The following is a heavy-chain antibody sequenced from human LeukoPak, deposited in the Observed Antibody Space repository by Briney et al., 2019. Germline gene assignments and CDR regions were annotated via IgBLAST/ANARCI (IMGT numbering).Heavy chain of an antibody. CDR2: ISSSSSYI. V-gene: IGHV3-21*01. CDR1: GFTFSSYT. CDR3: ARDHYYDSSGYIPAGDAFDF. D-gene: IGHD3-22*01. Sequence: AGGSLRLSCAASGFTFSSYTMNWVRQAPGKGLEWVSSISSSSSYIYYADSVKGRFTISRDNAKNSLNLQMNSLRAEDTAVYYCARDHYYDSSGYIPAGDAFDFWGQGTKVTVSS. J-gene: IGHJ3*01.